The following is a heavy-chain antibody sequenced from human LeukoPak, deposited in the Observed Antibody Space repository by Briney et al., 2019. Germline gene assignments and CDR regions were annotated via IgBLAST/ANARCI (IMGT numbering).Heavy chain of an antibody. D-gene: IGHD6-13*01. Sequence: GGALRLSCAASGFTFDDYGMSWVRQAPGKGLEWVSGINWNGGSTGYADSVKGRFTISRDNAKNSLYLQMNSLRAEDTALYYCARGTLKAAATDFDYWGQGTLVTVSS. J-gene: IGHJ4*02. V-gene: IGHV3-20*04. CDR2: INWNGGST. CDR1: GFTFDDYG. CDR3: ARGTLKAAATDFDY.